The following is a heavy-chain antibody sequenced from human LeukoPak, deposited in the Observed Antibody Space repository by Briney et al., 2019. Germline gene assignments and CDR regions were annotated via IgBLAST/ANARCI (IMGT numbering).Heavy chain of an antibody. Sequence: SETLSLTCTVSGGSITSYYWSWIRQPPGKGLEWIGSMSYSGSTNYNPSLKSRVTMSVDTTKNQFSLRLNSVTAADTAVYYCARRRAEGGSNGHYNWFDPWGQGTLVTVSS. CDR1: GGSITSYY. V-gene: IGHV4-59*08. D-gene: IGHD6-13*01. CDR3: ARRRAEGGSNGHYNWFDP. CDR2: MSYSGST. J-gene: IGHJ5*02.